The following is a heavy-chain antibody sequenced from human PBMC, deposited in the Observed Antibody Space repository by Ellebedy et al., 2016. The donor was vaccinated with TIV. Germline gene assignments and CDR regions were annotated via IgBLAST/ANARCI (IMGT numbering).Heavy chain of an antibody. J-gene: IGHJ6*02. Sequence: ASVKVSCXASGYTFTSYHMHWVRQAPGQGLEWMGIINPSGGSTRYAQKFQGRVTMTRDTSTGTVYMDLSSLRSEDTAVYYCARDRGKGAVVVVAPKFPTANYFYGMDVWGQGTTVTVS. CDR3: ARDRGKGAVVVVAPKFPTANYFYGMDV. V-gene: IGHV1-46*01. CDR2: INPSGGST. D-gene: IGHD2-15*01. CDR1: GYTFTSYH.